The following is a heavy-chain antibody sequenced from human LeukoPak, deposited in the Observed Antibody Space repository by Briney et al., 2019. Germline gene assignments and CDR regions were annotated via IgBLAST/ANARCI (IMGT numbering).Heavy chain of an antibody. J-gene: IGHJ4*02. D-gene: IGHD6-13*01. CDR2: INAGNGNT. CDR3: ARAILAAAGTSLGY. V-gene: IGHV1-3*01. Sequence: EASVKVSCKASGYTFSSYAMHWVRQAPGQRLEWMGWINAGNGNTKYSQKLQGRVTMTTDTSTSTAYMELRSLRSDDTAVYYCARAILAAAGTSLGYWGQGTLVTVSS. CDR1: GYTFSSYA.